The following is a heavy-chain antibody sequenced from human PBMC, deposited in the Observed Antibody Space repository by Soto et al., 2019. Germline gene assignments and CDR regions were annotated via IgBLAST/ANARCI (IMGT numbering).Heavy chain of an antibody. CDR2: IIPIFGTA. CDR1: GGTFSSYA. V-gene: IGHV1-69*13. D-gene: IGHD2-21*02. J-gene: IGHJ6*02. Sequence: SVKVSCKASGGTFSSYAISWVRQAPGQGLEWMGGIIPIFGTANYAQKFQGRVTITADESTSTAYMELSSLRSEDTAVYYCAGEPCGGDCYPYYYYYGMDVWGQGTTVTVSS. CDR3: AGEPCGGDCYPYYYYYGMDV.